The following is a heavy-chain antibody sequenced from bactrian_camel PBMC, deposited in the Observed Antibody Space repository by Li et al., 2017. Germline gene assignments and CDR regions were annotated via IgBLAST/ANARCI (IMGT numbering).Heavy chain of an antibody. D-gene: IGHD1*01. V-gene: IGHV3S53*01. Sequence: HVQLVESGGGSVHTGGSLRLSCTASAKFYSSNCLGWFRQAPGKEREAVAVIDSGDIATYADSVKGRFTISRDNNKATLYLQMDSLRPEDTAMYYCASGPWGYCTRTKWEGGMNNWGKGTQVTVS. CDR1: AKFYSSNC. CDR2: IDSGDIA. J-gene: IGHJ7*01.